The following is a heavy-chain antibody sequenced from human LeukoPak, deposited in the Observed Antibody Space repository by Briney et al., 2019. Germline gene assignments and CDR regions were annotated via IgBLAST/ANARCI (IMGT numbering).Heavy chain of an antibody. V-gene: IGHV1-18*01. CDR2: INAYNGNT. J-gene: IGHJ4*02. D-gene: IGHD6-13*01. CDR3: ARSRGVGSSWYGIDY. Sequence: GASVKVSCKASGYTFTSYGISWVRQAPGQGLEWMGWINAYNGNTNYAQKLQGRVTMTTDTSTSTAYMELRSLRSDDTAVYYCARSRGVGSSWYGIDYWGQGTLVTVSS. CDR1: GYTFTSYG.